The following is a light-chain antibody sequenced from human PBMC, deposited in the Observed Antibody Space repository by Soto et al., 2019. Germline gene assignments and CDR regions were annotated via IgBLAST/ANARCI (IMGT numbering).Light chain of an antibody. CDR3: QQSYSSPIT. Sequence: DIQITQSPSALSASGGDRVTITCRASQNINKYLNWYQQKQGKAPNLLIYAASSLQSGVPSRFSGSGSGTDFSLTISSLQPEDFATYYCQQSYSSPITFGQGTRLEIK. V-gene: IGKV1-39*01. J-gene: IGKJ5*01. CDR2: AAS. CDR1: QNINKY.